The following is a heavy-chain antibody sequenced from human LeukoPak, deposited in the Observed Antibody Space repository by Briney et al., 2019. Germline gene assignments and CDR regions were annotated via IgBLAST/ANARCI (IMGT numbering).Heavy chain of an antibody. D-gene: IGHD3-10*01. CDR2: ISGSGGST. CDR3: ARDEGSGSYLDY. Sequence: GGSLRLSCGACGFIFRGFDMSGARQARGEGREWGSAISGSGGSTYYADSVKGRFTISRDNSKNTLYLQMNSLRAEDTAVFYCARDEGSGSYLDYWGQGTLVAVSS. CDR1: GFIFRGFD. V-gene: IGHV3-23*01. J-gene: IGHJ4*02.